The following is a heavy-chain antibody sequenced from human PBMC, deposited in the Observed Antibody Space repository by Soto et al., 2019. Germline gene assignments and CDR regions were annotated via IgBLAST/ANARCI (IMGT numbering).Heavy chain of an antibody. V-gene: IGHV1-2*04. CDR3: ARGLSEYSGYDLGFWMGKYNWFDP. Sequence: ASVKVSCKASGYTFTGYYMHWVRQAPGQGLEWMGWINPNSGGTNYAQKFQGWVTMTRDTSISTAYMELSRLRSDDTAVYYCARGLSEYSGYDLGFWMGKYNWFDPWGQGTLVTVSS. D-gene: IGHD5-12*01. CDR2: INPNSGGT. J-gene: IGHJ5*02. CDR1: GYTFTGYY.